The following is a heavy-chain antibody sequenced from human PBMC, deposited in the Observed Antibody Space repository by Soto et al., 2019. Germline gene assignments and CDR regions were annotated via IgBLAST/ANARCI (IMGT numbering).Heavy chain of an antibody. V-gene: IGHV4-61*01. CDR2: IYYSGST. Sequence: SETLSLTCAVSGDSISSIYYWAWIRQPPGKGLEWIGYIYYSGSTNYNPSLKSRVTISVDTSKNQFSLKLSSVTAADTAVYYCARDLGGDDYYHGMDVWGQGTTVT. CDR3: ARDLGGDDYYHGMDV. D-gene: IGHD2-21*01. J-gene: IGHJ6*02. CDR1: GDSISSIYY.